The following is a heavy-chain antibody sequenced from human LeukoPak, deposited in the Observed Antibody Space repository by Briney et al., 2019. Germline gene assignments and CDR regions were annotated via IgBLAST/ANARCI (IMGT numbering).Heavy chain of an antibody. V-gene: IGHV4-39*01. D-gene: IGHD5-24*01. CDR2: IYYSGST. CDR3: ARSLRDGYNFGDFDY. J-gene: IGHJ4*02. CDR1: GGSISSSSYY. Sequence: PSETLSLTCTVSGGSISSSSYYWGWIRQPPGKGLEWIGSIYYSGSTYYNPSLKSRVTISVDTSKNQFSLKLSSVTAADTAVYYCARSLRDGYNFGDFDYWGQGTLVTVSS.